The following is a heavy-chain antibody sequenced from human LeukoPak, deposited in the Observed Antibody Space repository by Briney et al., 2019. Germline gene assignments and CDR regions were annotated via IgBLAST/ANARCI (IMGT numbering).Heavy chain of an antibody. J-gene: IGHJ4*02. V-gene: IGHV3-7*01. Sequence: GGSLRLSCAASGFTFSSYWMSWVHQAPGKGLEWVANIKQDGSEKYYVDSVKGRFTISRDNAKNSLYLQMNSLRAEDTAVYYCARESSGSYFDYWGRGTLVTVSS. CDR3: ARESSGSYFDY. CDR1: GFTFSSYW. D-gene: IGHD1-26*01. CDR2: IKQDGSEK.